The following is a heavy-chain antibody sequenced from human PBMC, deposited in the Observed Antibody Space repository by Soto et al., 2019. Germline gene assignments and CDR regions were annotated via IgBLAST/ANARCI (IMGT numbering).Heavy chain of an antibody. Sequence: QVHLVQSGAEVKKPGASVKVSCKGSGYALTTYGITWVRQAPGQGLEWMGWISAHNGNTTYAQKHQGSVTVTRDTTTSTDYMELRSLRSDDTALYYCERGRYGDYWGQGALVTVSS. J-gene: IGHJ4*02. CDR3: ERGRYGDY. V-gene: IGHV1-18*01. CDR1: GYALTTYG. D-gene: IGHD1-1*01. CDR2: ISAHNGNT.